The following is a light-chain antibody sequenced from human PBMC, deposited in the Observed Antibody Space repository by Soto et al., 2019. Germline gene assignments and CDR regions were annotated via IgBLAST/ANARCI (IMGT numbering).Light chain of an antibody. CDR3: QQYSDSVGT. V-gene: IGKV3-15*01. J-gene: IGKJ1*01. CDR1: QSVSSN. CDR2: GAS. Sequence: ELVMTQSPATLSVSPGERATLSCSASQSVSSNLAWYQQKPGQAPRLLIYGASTRATGIPARFSGRGSGTDFTLTISRLEPEDFAVYYCQQYSDSVGTFGQGTKVDIK.